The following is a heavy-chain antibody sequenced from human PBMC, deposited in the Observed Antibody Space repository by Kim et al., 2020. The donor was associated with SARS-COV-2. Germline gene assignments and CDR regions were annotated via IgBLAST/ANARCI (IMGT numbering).Heavy chain of an antibody. V-gene: IGHV3-74*01. Sequence: GGSLRLSCAASGFTFSSYWMHWVRQAPGKGLVWVSRINSDGSSTSYADSVKGRFTISRDNAKNTLYLQMNSLRAEDTAVYYCARDFSFWSGYYGPYYYYGMDVWGQGTTVTVSS. CDR3: ARDFSFWSGYYGPYYYYGMDV. J-gene: IGHJ6*02. D-gene: IGHD3-3*01. CDR2: INSDGSST. CDR1: GFTFSSYW.